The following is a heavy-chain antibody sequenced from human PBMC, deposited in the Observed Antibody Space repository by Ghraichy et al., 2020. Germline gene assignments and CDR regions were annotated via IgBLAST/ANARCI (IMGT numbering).Heavy chain of an antibody. Sequence: GGSLRLSCAASGFTFSSYAMHWVRQAPGKGLEWVAVISYIGINKYYADSVKGRFTISRDNSKNTLYLQMNSLRAEDTAVYYCARVIKSSSWAYYYYAMSVWGPGTTVPFSS. V-gene: IGHV3-30-3*01. CDR1: GFTFSSYA. CDR3: ARVIKSSSWAYYYYAMSV. D-gene: IGHD6-13*01. CDR2: ISYIGINK. J-gene: IGHJ6*02.